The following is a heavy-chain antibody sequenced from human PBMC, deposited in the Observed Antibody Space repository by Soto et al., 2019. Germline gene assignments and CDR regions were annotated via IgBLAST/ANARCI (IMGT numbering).Heavy chain of an antibody. CDR1: GCTFSSYA. CDR3: AKGWVSSWSYDY. D-gene: IGHD6-13*01. Sequence: EVQLLESGGGLVQPGGSLRLSCAASGCTFSSYAMSWVRQAPGKGLEWVSAISGSGGSTYYADSVKGRFTISRDNSKTTLYLQMNSLRAEDTAVYYCAKGWVSSWSYDYWGQGTLVTVSS. CDR2: ISGSGGST. J-gene: IGHJ4*02. V-gene: IGHV3-23*01.